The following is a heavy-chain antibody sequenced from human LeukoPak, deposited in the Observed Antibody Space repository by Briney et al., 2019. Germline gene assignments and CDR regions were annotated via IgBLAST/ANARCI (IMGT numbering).Heavy chain of an antibody. V-gene: IGHV3-23*01. J-gene: IGHJ6*03. D-gene: IGHD3-16*01. CDR1: GFTFSNYV. CDR2: VSDSGGYT. Sequence: GGSLRLSCAASGFTFSNYVMSWVRQAPGKGLEWVSSVSDSGGYTYYADSVKGRFTISRDNSKNTLYLQMNSLRAEDTAVYYCAKAFRGLREYYYYMDVWGKGTTITVSS. CDR3: AKAFRGLREYYYYMDV.